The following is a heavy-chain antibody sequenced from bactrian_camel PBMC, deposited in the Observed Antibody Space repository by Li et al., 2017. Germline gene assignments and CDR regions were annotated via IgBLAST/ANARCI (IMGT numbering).Heavy chain of an antibody. J-gene: IGHJ4*01. CDR2: TDRDGTET. CDR1: GFTFNTYC. V-gene: IGHV3S6*01. Sequence: VASGGGSVQAGGSLRLSCAASGFTFNTYCAAWYRQAPGKERELVADTDRDGTETYYADSVEGRFTISRDNAKNTLYLQLDSLKTEDTSVYYCAWRPYNTGWLENDGRHVIRSQGTQVTVS. D-gene: IGHD8*01.